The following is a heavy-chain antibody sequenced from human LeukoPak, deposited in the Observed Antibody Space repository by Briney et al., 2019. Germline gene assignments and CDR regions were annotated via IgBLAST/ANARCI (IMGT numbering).Heavy chain of an antibody. CDR2: IWYDGSNK. D-gene: IGHD4-23*01. V-gene: IGHV3-33*01. J-gene: IGHJ3*02. Sequence: GRSLRLSCAASGFTFSTYGMHWVRQAPGKGLEWVAVIWYDGSNKYSADSVKGRFTISRDNSKNTLYLQMNSLRAEDTAVYYCARAVGSSLGAFAIWGQGTMVTVSS. CDR1: GFTFSTYG. CDR3: ARAVGSSLGAFAI.